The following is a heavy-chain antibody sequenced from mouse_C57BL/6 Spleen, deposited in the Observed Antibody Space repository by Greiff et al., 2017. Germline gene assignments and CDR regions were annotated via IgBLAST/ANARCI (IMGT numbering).Heavy chain of an antibody. J-gene: IGHJ2*01. Sequence: QVQLKQPGAELVKPGASVKLSCTASGYTFTSYWMHWVKQRPGRGLEWIGRSDPNSGGTKYNEKFKSKATLTVDKPTSTAYLQLSSLTSEDSAIYYCASSGYDYDDYFDYWGQGTTLTVSS. CDR3: ASSGYDYDDYFDY. D-gene: IGHD2-4*01. V-gene: IGHV1-72*01. CDR2: SDPNSGGT. CDR1: GYTFTSYW.